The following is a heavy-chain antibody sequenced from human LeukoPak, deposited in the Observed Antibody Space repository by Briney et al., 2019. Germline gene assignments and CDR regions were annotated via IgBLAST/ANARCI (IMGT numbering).Heavy chain of an antibody. D-gene: IGHD3-3*01. CDR2: IFSGGGT. J-gene: IGHJ3*02. V-gene: IGHV3-66*01. CDR3: ARSGVFYPDNFDI. Sequence: GGSLRLSCAASGFTVSSSYMNWVRQAPGKGLEWVSLIFSGGGTYYADSVKGRFTISRDNYKNTLFLQMNSLRAEDTAVYYCARSGVFYPDNFDIWGRGTMVTV. CDR1: GFTVSSSY.